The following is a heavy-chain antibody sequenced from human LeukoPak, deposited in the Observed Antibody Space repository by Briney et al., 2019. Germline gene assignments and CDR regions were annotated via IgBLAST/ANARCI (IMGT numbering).Heavy chain of an antibody. CDR1: GYTFTSYD. Sequence: ASVKVSXKASGYTFTSYDINWVRQATGQGLEWMGWMNPNSGNTGYAQKFQGRVTMTRNTSISTAYMELSSLRSEDTAVYYCARGIVLWLGESDYYYYYMDVWGKGTTVTVSS. CDR2: MNPNSGNT. D-gene: IGHD3-10*01. V-gene: IGHV1-8*01. CDR3: ARGIVLWLGESDYYYYYMDV. J-gene: IGHJ6*03.